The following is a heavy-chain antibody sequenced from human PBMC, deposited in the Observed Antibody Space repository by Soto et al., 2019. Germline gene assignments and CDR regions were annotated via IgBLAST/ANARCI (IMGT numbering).Heavy chain of an antibody. V-gene: IGHV3-30-3*01. CDR1: GFTFSSYA. J-gene: IGHJ6*02. Sequence: QVQLVESGGGVVPPGRSLRLSCAASGFTFSSYAMHWVRQAPGKGLEWVAVISYDGSNKYYADSVKGRFTISRDNSKNKLYLQMNSLRAEDTAVYYCARDYYRFNSGYGFSMDVWGQGTTVTVSS. CDR3: ARDYYRFNSGYGFSMDV. D-gene: IGHD5-12*01. CDR2: ISYDGSNK.